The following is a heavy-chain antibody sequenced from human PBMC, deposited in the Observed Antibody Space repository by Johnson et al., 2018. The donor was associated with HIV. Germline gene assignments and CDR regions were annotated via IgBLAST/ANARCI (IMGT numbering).Heavy chain of an antibody. CDR1: GFTFGSYA. Sequence: VQLVESGGGLVKPGGSLRLSCAGSGFTFGSYAMSWVRQAPGKGLEWVSGINWNGGSTGYADSVKGRFTISRDNAKNSLYLQMNSLRAEDTAVYYCARDNIVLMVGGAFDIWGQGTMVTVSS. J-gene: IGHJ3*02. D-gene: IGHD2-8*01. CDR3: ARDNIVLMVGGAFDI. CDR2: INWNGGST. V-gene: IGHV3-20*04.